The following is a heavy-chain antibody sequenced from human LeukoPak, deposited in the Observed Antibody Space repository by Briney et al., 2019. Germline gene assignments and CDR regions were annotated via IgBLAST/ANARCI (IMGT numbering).Heavy chain of an antibody. V-gene: IGHV3-23*01. D-gene: IGHD6-25*01. Sequence: GGSLRLSCQASGFPFSTFPMSWVRQAPGKGLEWVSTLSGDGSDTYYADSVKGRFTISRDTSKNTLFLQMNSLRADDTAIYYCTKGGHGYYWGQGTMVTVSS. CDR2: LSGDGSDT. CDR1: GFPFSTFP. J-gene: IGHJ4*02. CDR3: TKGGHGYY.